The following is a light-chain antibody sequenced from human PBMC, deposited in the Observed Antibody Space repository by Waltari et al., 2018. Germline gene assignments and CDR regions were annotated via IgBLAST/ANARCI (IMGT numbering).Light chain of an antibody. CDR1: KLGEKY. CDR3: QAWDSNTAI. V-gene: IGLV3-1*01. Sequence: SYELTQPPSVSVSPGQTASIPCSGDKLGEKYPRWYQQKPGRSPVLVIYQDNKRPSGIPERFSGSNSGNTATLTISGTQSVDEADYYCQAWDSNTAIFGGGTELTVL. CDR2: QDN. J-gene: IGLJ2*01.